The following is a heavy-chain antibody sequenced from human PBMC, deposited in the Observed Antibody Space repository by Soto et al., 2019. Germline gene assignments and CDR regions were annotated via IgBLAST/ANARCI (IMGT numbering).Heavy chain of an antibody. CDR2: IYSGGST. D-gene: IGHD3-22*01. J-gene: IGHJ4*02. Sequence: GGSLRLSCAASGFTVSSNYMSWVRQAPGKGLEWVSVIYSGGSTYYADSVKGRFTISRDNSKNTLYLQMNSLRAEDTAVYYCAKDQRDYYDSSGYFALDYWGQGTLVTVSS. CDR3: AKDQRDYYDSSGYFALDY. V-gene: IGHV3-53*01. CDR1: GFTVSSNY.